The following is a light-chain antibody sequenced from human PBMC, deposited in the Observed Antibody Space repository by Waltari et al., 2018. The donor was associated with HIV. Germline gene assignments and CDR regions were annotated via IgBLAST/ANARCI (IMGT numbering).Light chain of an antibody. J-gene: IGLJ1*01. CDR2: DVT. V-gene: IGLV2-11*01. Sequence: QSALTQPRSVSGSPGQSVTISCSGASSGVTYNNPVSWYQHHPGKAPKLISYDVTKGPSGVPDRFSGSKSGNTASLTISGLQAEDEADYYCFSYGGSLHVFGTGTEVTVL. CDR1: SSGVTYNNP. CDR3: FSYGGSLHV.